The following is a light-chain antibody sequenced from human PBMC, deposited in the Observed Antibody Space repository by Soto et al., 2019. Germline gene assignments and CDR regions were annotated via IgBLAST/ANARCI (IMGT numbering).Light chain of an antibody. CDR1: QGISTL. J-gene: IGKJ5*01. Sequence: DIQMTQSPSTLSASVGDRVTITCRASQGISTLLAWYQQKPGKAPKVLIYESSLLQSGVPSRFSGSGSGTDFTLTISSLQPEDFATYYCQQSYSTPYTFGQGTRLEIK. V-gene: IGKV1-39*01. CDR3: QQSYSTPYT. CDR2: ESS.